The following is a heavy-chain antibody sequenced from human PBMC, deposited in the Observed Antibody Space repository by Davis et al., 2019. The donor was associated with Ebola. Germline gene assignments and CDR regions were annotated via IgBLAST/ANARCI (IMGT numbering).Heavy chain of an antibody. CDR3: ARDSRHYNLGYYFDY. J-gene: IGHJ4*02. V-gene: IGHV1-18*01. Sequence: ASVKVSCKASGYTFTSYGISWVRQAPGQGLEWMGWISAYNGNTNYAQKLQGRVTMTTDTSTSTAYMELRSLRSDDTAVYYCARDSRHYNLGYYFDYWGQGTLVTVSS. CDR1: GYTFTSYG. D-gene: IGHD1-1*01. CDR2: ISAYNGNT.